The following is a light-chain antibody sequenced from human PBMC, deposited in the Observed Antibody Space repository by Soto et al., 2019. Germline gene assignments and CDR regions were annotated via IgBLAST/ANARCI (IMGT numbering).Light chain of an antibody. CDR1: PSISGW. CDR3: QQYSGYSLFT. V-gene: IGKV1-5*01. CDR2: DAS. J-gene: IGKJ3*01. Sequence: DIQMTQSPSTLSASVGDRVTITCRASPSISGWLAWYQQRPGKAPKLLIYDASSLESGVPSRFSGSGSGTEFTLTNGGLQPDYFGTYYCQQYSGYSLFTFDPVTIVDIK.